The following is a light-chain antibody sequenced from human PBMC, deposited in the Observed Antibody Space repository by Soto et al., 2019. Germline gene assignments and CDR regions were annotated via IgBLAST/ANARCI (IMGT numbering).Light chain of an antibody. CDR1: SSNIGSNY. CDR3: AAWDDSLGGPV. CDR2: SND. Sequence: QSVLTQPPSASGTPGQRVTISRSGSSSNIGSNYVYWYRQLPGAAPKLLIYSNDQRLSGVPARLSGSKSGTSASLAISGLRSEDEADYFCAAWDDSLGGPVFGGGTKLTVL. V-gene: IGLV1-47*02. J-gene: IGLJ2*01.